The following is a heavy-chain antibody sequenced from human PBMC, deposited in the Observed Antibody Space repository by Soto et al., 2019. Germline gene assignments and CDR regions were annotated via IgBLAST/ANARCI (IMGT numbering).Heavy chain of an antibody. D-gene: IGHD6-13*01. CDR2: TYYRSKWYN. J-gene: IGHJ4*02. CDR1: GDRVSSNSAA. Sequence: SPTLSLPCAISGDRVSSNSAAWTWIRPSPSRGLEWLGRTYYRSKWYNDYAVSVKSRITINPDTSKNQFSLQLNSVTPEDTAVYYCARDNTLVSGYFDYWGQGTLVTVSS. V-gene: IGHV6-1*01. CDR3: ARDNTLVSGYFDY.